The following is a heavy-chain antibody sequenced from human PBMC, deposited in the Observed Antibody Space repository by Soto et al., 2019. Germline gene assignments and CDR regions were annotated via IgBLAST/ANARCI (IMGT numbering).Heavy chain of an antibody. D-gene: IGHD6-13*01. CDR3: AIEQSSSWYSDYYYGMDV. CDR2: ISSSGSTI. J-gene: IGHJ6*02. CDR1: GFTFSSHE. Sequence: EVQLVESGGGLVQPGGSLRLSCAASGFTFSSHEMNWVRQAPGKGLEWVSYISSSGSTIYYADSVKGRFTISRDNAKNSLYLQMNSLRAEDTAVYYCAIEQSSSWYSDYYYGMDVWGQGTTVTVSS. V-gene: IGHV3-48*03.